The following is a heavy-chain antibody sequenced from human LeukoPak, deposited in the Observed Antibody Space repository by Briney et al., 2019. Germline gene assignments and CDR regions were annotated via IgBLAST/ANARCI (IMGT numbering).Heavy chain of an antibody. V-gene: IGHV3-48*03. D-gene: IGHD3-10*02. Sequence: PGGSLRLSCAASGVTFSSYEMNWVRQAPGKGLEWVSYISSSGSTIYYADSVKGRFTISGDNAKNSLYLQMNSLRAEDTAVYYCAELGITMIGGVWGKGTTVTISS. J-gene: IGHJ6*04. CDR2: ISSSGSTI. CDR3: AELGITMIGGV. CDR1: GVTFSSYE.